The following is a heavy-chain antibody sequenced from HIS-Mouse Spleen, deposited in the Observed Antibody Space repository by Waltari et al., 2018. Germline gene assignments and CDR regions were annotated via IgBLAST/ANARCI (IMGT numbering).Heavy chain of an antibody. V-gene: IGHV4-30-4*01. CDR2: IYYSGST. J-gene: IGHJ5*02. CDR3: ARDWPYYYGSGSLDP. Sequence: QVQLQESGPGLVKPSQTLSLTCTVSGGSISSGDYYWSWIRQPPGKGLEWIGYIYYSGSTYYNPSLKSRVTISVDTSKNQFSLKLSSVTAADTAVYYCARDWPYYYGSGSLDPWGQGTLVTVSS. CDR1: GGSISSGDYY. D-gene: IGHD3-10*01.